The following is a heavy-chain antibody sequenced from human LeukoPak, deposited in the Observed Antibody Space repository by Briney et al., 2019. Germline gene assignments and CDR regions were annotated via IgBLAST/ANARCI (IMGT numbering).Heavy chain of an antibody. J-gene: IGHJ4*02. Sequence: PGGSLRLSCAASGFIFGSYGMHWVRQAPGKGLEWVAVISYDGSNKYYADSVKGRFTISRDNSKNTLYLQMNSLRAEDTAVYYCAKVRGYVGYWGQGTLVTVSS. V-gene: IGHV3-30*18. CDR3: AKVRGYVGY. CDR2: ISYDGSNK. D-gene: IGHD3-16*01. CDR1: GFIFGSYG.